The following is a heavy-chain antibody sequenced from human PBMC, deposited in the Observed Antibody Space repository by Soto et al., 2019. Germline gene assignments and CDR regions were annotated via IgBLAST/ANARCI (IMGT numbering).Heavy chain of an antibody. D-gene: IGHD6-25*01. J-gene: IGHJ6*02. V-gene: IGHV1-69*01. CDR3: ARVLVQRFLSTPQNHYYYGMDV. CDR1: GGTFSSFA. Sequence: QVQLVQSGAEVKKPGSSMKVSCRASGGTFSSFAISWLRQAPGQGLEWMGEIVPIFYAAYYAQKFQGRVSITADDSTSTAYLELSSLRSDDTAVYYCARVLVQRFLSTPQNHYYYGMDVWGQGTTVTVSS. CDR2: IVPIFYAA.